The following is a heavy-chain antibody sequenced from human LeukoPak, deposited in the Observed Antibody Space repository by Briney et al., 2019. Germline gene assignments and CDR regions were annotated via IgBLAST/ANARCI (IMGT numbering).Heavy chain of an antibody. Sequence: SETLSLTCAVYGGSLSGYYWSWIRQPPGKGLEWIGYIYYSGSTNYNPSLKSRVTISVDTSKNQFSLKLSSVTAADTAVYYCARVTDGDLPDLNWFDPWGQGTLVTVSS. CDR3: ARVTDGDLPDLNWFDP. CDR2: IYYSGST. CDR1: GGSLSGYY. V-gene: IGHV4-59*01. D-gene: IGHD4-17*01. J-gene: IGHJ5*02.